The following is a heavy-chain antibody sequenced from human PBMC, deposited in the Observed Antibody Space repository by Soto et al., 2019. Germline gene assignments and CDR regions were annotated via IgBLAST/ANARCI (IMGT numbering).Heavy chain of an antibody. CDR1: GFTFSSYT. J-gene: IGHJ6*02. CDR3: ARDPYDSVPFYYYYGMDL. V-gene: IGHV3-48*02. Sequence: GGSLRLSCAASGFTFSSYTMNWVRQAPGKGLEWISTISSSSSNIYYADSVKGRFTISRDNAKKSLYLQMNSLRDEDTAVYYCARDPYDSVPFYYYYGMDLWGQGTTVTVSS. CDR2: ISSSSSNI. D-gene: IGHD3-10*01.